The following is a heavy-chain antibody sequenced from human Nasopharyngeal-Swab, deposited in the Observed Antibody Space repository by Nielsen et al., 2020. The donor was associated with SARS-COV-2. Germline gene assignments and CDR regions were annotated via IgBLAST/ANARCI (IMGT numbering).Heavy chain of an antibody. V-gene: IGHV4-4*02. J-gene: IGHJ4*02. CDR3: ARVRWQWLVKDMKRNYFDY. D-gene: IGHD6-19*01. Sequence: SETLSLTCAVSGGSISSSNWWSWVRQSPGKGLEWIGEIYHSGSTNYNPSLKSRVTISVDKSKNQFSLKLSSVTAADTVVYYCARVRWQWLVKDMKRNYFDYWGQGTLVTVSS. CDR2: IYHSGST. CDR1: GGSISSSNW.